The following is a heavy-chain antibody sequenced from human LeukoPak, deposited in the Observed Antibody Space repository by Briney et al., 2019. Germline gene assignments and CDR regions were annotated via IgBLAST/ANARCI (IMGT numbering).Heavy chain of an antibody. CDR3: AKGRDVVVPAARHFDY. Sequence: PGGSLRLSCAASGFTFSSYAMSWVRQAPGKGLEWVSAISGSGGSTYYADSVKGRFTISRDNSKNTLYLQMNSLRAEDTAVYYCAKGRDVVVPAARHFDYWGQGTPVTVSS. CDR2: ISGSGGST. D-gene: IGHD2-2*01. J-gene: IGHJ4*02. V-gene: IGHV3-23*01. CDR1: GFTFSSYA.